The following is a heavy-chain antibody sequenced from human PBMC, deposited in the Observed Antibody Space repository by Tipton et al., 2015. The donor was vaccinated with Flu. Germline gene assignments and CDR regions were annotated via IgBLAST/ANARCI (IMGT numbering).Heavy chain of an antibody. CDR2: IYYSGST. Sequence: TLSLTCTVSGGSISSYYWGWIRQPPGKGLEWIGSIYYSGSTYYNPSLKSRVTISVDTSKNQFSLKLSSVTAADTAVYYCAREGRREQLALDYWGQGTLATVSS. V-gene: IGHV4-39*07. CDR3: AREGRREQLALDY. J-gene: IGHJ4*02. D-gene: IGHD6-6*01. CDR1: GGSISSYY.